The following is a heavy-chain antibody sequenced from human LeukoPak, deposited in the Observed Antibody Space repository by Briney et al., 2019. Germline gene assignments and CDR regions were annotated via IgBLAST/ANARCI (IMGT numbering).Heavy chain of an antibody. D-gene: IGHD3-10*01. CDR3: ARQVYAGYYYGSGSYGPFDY. CDR1: GGSFSGYY. J-gene: IGHJ4*02. V-gene: IGHV4-34*01. CDR2: INHSGST. Sequence: SETLSLTCAVYGGSFSGYYWSWIRQPPGKGLEWSGEINHSGSTNYNPSLKSRVTISVDTSKNQFSLKLSSVTAADTAVYYCARQVYAGYYYGSGSYGPFDYWGQGTLVTVSS.